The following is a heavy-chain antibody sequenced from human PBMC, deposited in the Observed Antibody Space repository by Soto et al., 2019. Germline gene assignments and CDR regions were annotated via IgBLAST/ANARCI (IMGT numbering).Heavy chain of an antibody. CDR2: IFPNENT. J-gene: IGHJ5*02. Sequence: PSETLSLTCTVSHGSGNTFPGSKIRQPAGTALEWIGRIFPNENTDYRPSLKNQVTLSVHTSKNQISLNLTSATAADMAVYYSARGGSYRACNFAIGIRLWSFDRWGRG. CDR3: ARGGSYRACNFAIGIRLWSFDR. D-gene: IGHD2-21*01. CDR1: HGSGNTFP. V-gene: IGHV4-4*07.